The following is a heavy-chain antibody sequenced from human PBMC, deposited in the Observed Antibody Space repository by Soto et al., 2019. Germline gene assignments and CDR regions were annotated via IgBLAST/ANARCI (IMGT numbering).Heavy chain of an antibody. D-gene: IGHD1-26*01. CDR2: ISHDGSQR. CDR1: GFTFDHYG. CDR3: ARDRPVRAGSGALSS. Sequence: QVQMVESGGGVLQPGKSLILSCVVSGFTFDHYGMHWVRQAPGKGLEWVALISHDGSQRHYPDSVKGRFIVSRDNSRNTLYLQMNSLRAEDTAVYYCARDRPVRAGSGALSSWGQGTLVSVSS. V-gene: IGHV3-30*03. J-gene: IGHJ5*02.